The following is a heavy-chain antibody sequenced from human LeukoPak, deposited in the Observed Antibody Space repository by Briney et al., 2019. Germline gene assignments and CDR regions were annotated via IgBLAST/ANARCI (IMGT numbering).Heavy chain of an antibody. V-gene: IGHV4-61*02. CDR2: IYTSGST. CDR3: ARDQYCSGGSCYYWFDP. Sequence: PSQTLFLTCTVSGGSISSGRYYWSWIGQPAGKGLEWIGRIYTSGSTNYNPALKSRVTISVDTSKNQFSLKLSSVTAADTAVYYCARDQYCSGGSCYYWFDPWGQGTLVTVSS. CDR1: GGSISSGRYY. J-gene: IGHJ5*02. D-gene: IGHD2-15*01.